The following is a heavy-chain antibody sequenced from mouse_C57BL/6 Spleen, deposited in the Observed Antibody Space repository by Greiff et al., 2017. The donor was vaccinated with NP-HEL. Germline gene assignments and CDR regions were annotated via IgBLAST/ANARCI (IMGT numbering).Heavy chain of an antibody. Sequence: QVQLKQSGAELVKPGASVKLSCKASGYTFTEYTIHWVKQRSGQGLEWIGWFYPGSGSIKYNEKFKDKATLTADKSSSTVYMELSRLTSEDSAVYFCARHVASYSNYEDYFDYWGQGTTLTVSS. CDR1: GYTFTEYT. D-gene: IGHD2-5*01. CDR2: FYPGSGSI. J-gene: IGHJ2*01. CDR3: ARHVASYSNYEDYFDY. V-gene: IGHV1-62-2*01.